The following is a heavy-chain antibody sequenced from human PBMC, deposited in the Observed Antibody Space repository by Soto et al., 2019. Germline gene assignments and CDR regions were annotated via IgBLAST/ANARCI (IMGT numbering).Heavy chain of an antibody. CDR2: ISSSSGYI. Sequence: EVQLVESGGGLVKPGGSLRLSCAASGFTFSSYSMNWVRQVPGKGLEWVSSISSSSGYIYYADSVKGRFTISRDNAKNSLYLQMNSLRAEDTAVYYCARGKPLGYCSGGSCYFNYWGQGTLVTVSS. CDR1: GFTFSSYS. J-gene: IGHJ4*02. D-gene: IGHD2-15*01. V-gene: IGHV3-21*01. CDR3: ARGKPLGYCSGGSCYFNY.